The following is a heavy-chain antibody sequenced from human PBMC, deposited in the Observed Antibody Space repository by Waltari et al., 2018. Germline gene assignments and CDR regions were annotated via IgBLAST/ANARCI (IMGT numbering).Heavy chain of an antibody. CDR1: GLPFRCPS. Sequence: VQLLESRGCLLLAGGSPRIHCAGTGLPFRCPSLMPLRPAPWEPVQWSSATRGRGCSTYYADPVKGRFTISRDNSKNTLYLQMNSLRAEDTAVYYCAKDEFSSPHNYYDSSGYYYVGAFDIWGQGTMVTVSS. CDR2: TRGRGCST. D-gene: IGHD3-22*01. J-gene: IGHJ3*02. CDR3: AKDEFSSPHNYYDSSGYYYVGAFDI. V-gene: IGHV3-23*01.